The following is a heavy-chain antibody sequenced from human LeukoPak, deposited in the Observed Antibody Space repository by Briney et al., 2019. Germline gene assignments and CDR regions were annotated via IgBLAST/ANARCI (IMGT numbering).Heavy chain of an antibody. Sequence: ASVKVSCKASGYTFTGYYMHWVRQAPGQGLEWMGWINPNSGGTNYAQKFQGRVTMTRDTSISTAYMELSRLRSDDTAVYYCARGAYSSSWPRSDYYYYYMDVWGKGTTVTISS. V-gene: IGHV1-2*02. J-gene: IGHJ6*03. CDR2: INPNSGGT. CDR1: GYTFTGYY. D-gene: IGHD6-13*01. CDR3: ARGAYSSSWPRSDYYYYYMDV.